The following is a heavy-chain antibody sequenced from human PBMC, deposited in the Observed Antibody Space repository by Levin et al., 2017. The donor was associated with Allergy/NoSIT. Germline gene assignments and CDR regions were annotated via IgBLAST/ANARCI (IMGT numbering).Heavy chain of an antibody. CDR2: INHSGTT. D-gene: IGHD3-10*01. CDR1: GDSVSGYY. CDR3: ARVESYGSGTYSLHHWFDS. Sequence: PSETLSLTCAVFGDSVSGYYWSWIRQPPGKGLEWIGEINHSGTTNYSPFVKGRVSISLHTSKTQFFLNLYSVTAADTAVYYCARVESYGSGTYSLHHWFDSWGQGTLVTVSS. J-gene: IGHJ5*01. V-gene: IGHV4-34*01.